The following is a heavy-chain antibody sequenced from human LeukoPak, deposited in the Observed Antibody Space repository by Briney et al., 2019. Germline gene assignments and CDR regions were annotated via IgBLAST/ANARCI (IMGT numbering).Heavy chain of an antibody. D-gene: IGHD5-18*01. Sequence: GGSLRLSCAASGFTFSSYAMSWVRQAPGKGLEWVSGVSGGGGSTYYADSVKGRFTISRDNSKSTLYLQMNSLRAEDTAVYSCAKVDYSYGYFYGLDVWGQGTTVTVSS. CDR1: GFTFSSYA. J-gene: IGHJ6*02. V-gene: IGHV3-23*01. CDR3: AKVDYSYGYFYGLDV. CDR2: VSGGGGST.